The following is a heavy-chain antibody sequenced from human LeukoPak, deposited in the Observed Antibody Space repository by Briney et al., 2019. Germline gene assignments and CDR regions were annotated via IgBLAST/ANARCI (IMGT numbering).Heavy chain of an antibody. V-gene: IGHV4-31*03. D-gene: IGHD1-14*01. Sequence: SETLSLTCTVSGGSISSGGYYWSWIRQHPGKGLEWIGYIYYSGSTYYNPSLKSRVTISVDTSKNQFSLKLSSVTAADTAVYYCARQTVDVSTCVFDYRSQGTLVTVSS. CDR3: ARQTVDVSTCVFDY. J-gene: IGHJ4*02. CDR1: GGSISSGGYY. CDR2: IYYSGST.